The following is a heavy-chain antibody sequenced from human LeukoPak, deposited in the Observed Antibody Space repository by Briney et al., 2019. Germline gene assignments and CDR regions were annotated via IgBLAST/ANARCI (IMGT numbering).Heavy chain of an antibody. CDR3: ARGGLGGITAYSNYLFDY. J-gene: IGHJ4*02. D-gene: IGHD4-11*01. Sequence: ASVKVSCKASGYSFTSYFMHWVRQAPGQGLEWMGVINPSGGGTTYSQKFQGRVSMTRDTSTSTVYIELSSLRSDDTAVYYCARGGLGGITAYSNYLFDYWGQGTLVTVSS. V-gene: IGHV1-46*01. CDR2: INPSGGGT. CDR1: GYSFTSYF.